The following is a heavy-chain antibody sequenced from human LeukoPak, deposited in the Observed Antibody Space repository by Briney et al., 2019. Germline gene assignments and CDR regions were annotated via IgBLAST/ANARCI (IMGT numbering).Heavy chain of an antibody. V-gene: IGHV3-11*01. Sequence: GGSLRLSCAASGFTFSDYYMSWLRQAPGKGLEWVSYISSSGSTIYYADSVKGRFTISRDNAKNSLYLQMNSLRAEDTAVYYCARVQGYDDDSYVGFSSPDDAFNIWGQGTLVTVSS. CDR3: ARVQGYDDDSYVGFSSPDDAFNI. CDR1: GFTFSDYY. J-gene: IGHJ3*02. CDR2: ISSSGSTI. D-gene: IGHD3-3*01.